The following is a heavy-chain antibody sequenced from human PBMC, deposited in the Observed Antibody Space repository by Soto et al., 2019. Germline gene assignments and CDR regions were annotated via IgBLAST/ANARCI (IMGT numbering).Heavy chain of an antibody. CDR3: AKSVYNWNDGFFDY. Sequence: PGGSLRLSCAASGFIFSSYGMHWVRQAPGKGPEWVAVISYDGINKYYSDSAKGRFTISRDNSKNTLYLQMNSLRAEDTAVYYCAKSVYNWNDGFFDYWGQGTLVTVSS. CDR2: ISYDGINK. V-gene: IGHV3-30*18. J-gene: IGHJ4*02. CDR1: GFIFSSYG. D-gene: IGHD1-1*01.